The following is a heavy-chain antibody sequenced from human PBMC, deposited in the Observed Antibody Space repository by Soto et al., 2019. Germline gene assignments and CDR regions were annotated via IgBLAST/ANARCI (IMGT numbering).Heavy chain of an antibody. CDR2: IYYSGST. V-gene: IGHV4-39*01. Sequence: QLQLQESGPGLVKPSETLSLTCTVSGGSIGSSSYYWGWIRQPPGKGLEWIGSIYYSGSTYYNPSLKSRVTISVDTSKNQFSLKLSSVTAADTAVYYCASDVLRFLEWSPDAFDIWGQGTMVTVSS. CDR1: GGSIGSSSYY. CDR3: ASDVLRFLEWSPDAFDI. D-gene: IGHD3-3*01. J-gene: IGHJ3*02.